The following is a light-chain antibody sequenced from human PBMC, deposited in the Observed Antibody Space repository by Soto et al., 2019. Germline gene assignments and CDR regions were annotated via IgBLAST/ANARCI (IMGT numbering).Light chain of an antibody. CDR2: GNS. CDR3: QSSDSSLSGSV. CDR1: SSNIGAGYD. J-gene: IGLJ3*02. Sequence: QSVLTQPPSVSGAPGQRVTISCTGSSSNIGAGYDVHWYQQLPGTAPKPLIYGNSNRPSGVPDRFSGSKSGTSASLAITGLQAEDEADYYCQSSDSSLSGSVFGGGTKLTVL. V-gene: IGLV1-40*01.